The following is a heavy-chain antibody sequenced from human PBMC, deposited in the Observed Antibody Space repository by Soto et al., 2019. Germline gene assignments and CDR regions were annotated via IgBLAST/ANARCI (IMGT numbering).Heavy chain of an antibody. D-gene: IGHD2-2*02. CDR2: ISYDGSNK. V-gene: IGHV3-30-3*01. CDR1: GFTFSSYA. CDR3: ARDAEDLVVVPAAIGWFDP. Sequence: GGSLRLSCAASGFTFSSYAMHWVRQAPGKGLEWVAVISYDGSNKYYADSVKGRFTISRDNSKNTLYLQMNSLRAEDTAVYYCARDAEDLVVVPAAIGWFDPWGQGTLVTSPQ. J-gene: IGHJ5*02.